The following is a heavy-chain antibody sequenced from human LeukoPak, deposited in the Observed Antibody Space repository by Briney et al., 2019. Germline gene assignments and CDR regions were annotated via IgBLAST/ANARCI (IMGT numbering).Heavy chain of an antibody. Sequence: PGRSLRLSCAGSGFIFNNYAMHWVRQPPGKGLEWVSGISWNSGSIDYADSVKGRFTISRDNAKNSLYLQMNSLRAEDTAVYYCVKKSDDGRLNYFDYWGQGTLVTVSS. D-gene: IGHD3-22*01. V-gene: IGHV3-9*01. J-gene: IGHJ4*02. CDR1: GFIFNNYA. CDR2: ISWNSGSI. CDR3: VKKSDDGRLNYFDY.